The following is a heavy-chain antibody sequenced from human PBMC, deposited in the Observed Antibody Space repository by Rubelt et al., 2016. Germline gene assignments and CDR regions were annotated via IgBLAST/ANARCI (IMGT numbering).Heavy chain of an antibody. CDR1: GFSVSSKY. D-gene: IGHD1-26*01. Sequence: GGGLVQPGGSLRLSCAASGFSVSSKYMAWVRQAPGKGLEWVSGISVSGDSTYYADSVKGRFTISRDNSKNTLYLQMNSLRAEDTAVYYCARPNSGRYYTGAFDIWGQGIMVTVSS. J-gene: IGHJ3*02. V-gene: IGHV3-23*01. CDR2: ISVSGDST. CDR3: ARPNSGRYYTGAFDI.